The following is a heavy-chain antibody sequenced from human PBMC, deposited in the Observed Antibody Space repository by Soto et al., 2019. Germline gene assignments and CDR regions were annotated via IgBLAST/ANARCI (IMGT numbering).Heavy chain of an antibody. CDR2: IYYSGST. J-gene: IGHJ6*02. D-gene: IGHD3-16*01. CDR3: ASHDYAHYGMDV. V-gene: IGHV4-30-4*01. Sequence: QVQLQESGPGLVKPSQTLSLTCTVSGGSISSGDYYWSWIRQPPGKGLEWIGYIYYSGSTYSNPSLKSRITISVDTSTNQFSLKLTSVTAADTAVYYCASHDYAHYGMDVWGQGTTVTVSS. CDR1: GGSISSGDYY.